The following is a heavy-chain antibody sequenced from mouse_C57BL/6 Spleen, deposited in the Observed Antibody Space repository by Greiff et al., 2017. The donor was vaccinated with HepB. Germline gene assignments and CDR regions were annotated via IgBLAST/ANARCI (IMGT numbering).Heavy chain of an antibody. Sequence: EVQLQQSGPELVKPGASVKISCKASGYTFTDYYMNWVKQSHGKSLEWIGDINPNNGGTSYNQKFKGKATLTVDKSSSTAYMELHSLTSEDSAVYYCARSSLPWGQGTLVTVSA. D-gene: IGHD6-5*01. V-gene: IGHV1-26*01. CDR3: ARSSLP. CDR2: INPNNGGT. J-gene: IGHJ3*01. CDR1: GYTFTDYY.